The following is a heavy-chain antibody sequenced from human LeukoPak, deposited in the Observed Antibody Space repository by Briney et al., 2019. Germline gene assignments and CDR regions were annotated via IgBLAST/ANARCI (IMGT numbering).Heavy chain of an antibody. D-gene: IGHD5-12*01. J-gene: IGHJ6*02. V-gene: IGHV3-23*01. CDR1: GFTFSSYA. Sequence: GGSLRLSCAASGFTFSSYAMSWVRQAPGKGLEWVSAISGSGGSTYYADSVKGRFTISRDNSKNTLYLQMNSLRVEDTAVYYCARDEGDIVATINGMDVWGQGTTVTVSS. CDR2: ISGSGGST. CDR3: ARDEGDIVATINGMDV.